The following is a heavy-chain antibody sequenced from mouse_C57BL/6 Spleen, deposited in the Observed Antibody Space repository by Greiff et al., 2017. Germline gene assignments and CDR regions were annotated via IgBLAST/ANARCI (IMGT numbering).Heavy chain of an antibody. J-gene: IGHJ4*01. CDR1: GYTFPSYD. Sequence: VQLQQSGPELVKPGASVKLSCKASGYTFPSYDINWVKQRPGQGLEWIGWIYPRDGSTTYNEKFKGKATLTVDNSSSTAYMELHSLTSEDSAVYFCARARHAMDYWGQGTSVAVSS. CDR3: ARARHAMDY. CDR2: IYPRDGST. V-gene: IGHV1-85*01.